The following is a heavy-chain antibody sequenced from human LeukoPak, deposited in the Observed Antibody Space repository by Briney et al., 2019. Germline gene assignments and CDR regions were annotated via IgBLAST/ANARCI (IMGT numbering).Heavy chain of an antibody. CDR1: GFTFSFYG. Sequence: GGSLRLSCVASGFTFSFYGMHWVRQAPGKGLEWVAAISGSGGSTYYADSVKGRFTISRDNSKNTLYLQMNSLRAEDTAVYYCVQSDAFDIWGQGTMVTVSS. V-gene: IGHV3-23*01. CDR2: ISGSGGST. J-gene: IGHJ3*02. CDR3: VQSDAFDI.